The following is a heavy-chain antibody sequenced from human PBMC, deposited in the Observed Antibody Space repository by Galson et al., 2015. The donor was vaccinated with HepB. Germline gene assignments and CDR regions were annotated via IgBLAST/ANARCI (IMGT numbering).Heavy chain of an antibody. J-gene: IGHJ5*02. V-gene: IGHV3-30-3*01. CDR3: ARDQTAYNFWSGYFWFDP. Sequence: SLRLSCAASGFTFSGYGLHWVRQAPGKGLEWVSFISYDGNKKSYVDSVKGRFTIFRDNSKNTVYLQMNSLRSEDTAVYYCARDQTAYNFWSGYFWFDPWGQGTPVTVSS. D-gene: IGHD3-3*01. CDR1: GFTFSGYG. CDR2: ISYDGNKK.